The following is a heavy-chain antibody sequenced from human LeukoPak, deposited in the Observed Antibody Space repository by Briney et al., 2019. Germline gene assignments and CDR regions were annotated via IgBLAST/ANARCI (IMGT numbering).Heavy chain of an antibody. CDR2: IYTSGST. CDR3: ARGLIVVVPAAIYYYYYMDV. J-gene: IGHJ6*03. V-gene: IGHV4-4*07. CDR1: GGSISSYY. D-gene: IGHD2-2*01. Sequence: SETLSLTCTVSGGSISSYYWSWIRQPAGKGLEWIGRIYTSGSTNYNPSLKSRVTMSVDTSKNQFSLKLSSVTAADTAVYYCARGLIVVVPAAIYYYYYMDVWGKGTTVTVSS.